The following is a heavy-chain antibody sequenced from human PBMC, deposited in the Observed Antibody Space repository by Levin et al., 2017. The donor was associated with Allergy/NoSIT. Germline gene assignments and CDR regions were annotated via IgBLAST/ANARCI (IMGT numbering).Heavy chain of an antibody. Sequence: AASVKVSCKASGYTFTGYYMHWVRQAPGQGLEWMGWINPNSGGTNYAQKFQGRVTMTRDTSISTAYMELSRLRSDDTAVYYCARAEWVGSSFSNWFDPWGQGTLVTVSS. CDR1: GYTFTGYY. CDR2: INPNSGGT. J-gene: IGHJ5*02. CDR3: ARAEWVGSSFSNWFDP. V-gene: IGHV1-2*02. D-gene: IGHD6-6*01.